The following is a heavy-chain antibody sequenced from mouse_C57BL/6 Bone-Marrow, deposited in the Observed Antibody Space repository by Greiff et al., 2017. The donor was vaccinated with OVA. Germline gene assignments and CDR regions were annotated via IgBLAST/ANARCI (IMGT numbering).Heavy chain of an antibody. CDR3: ASGGYYFFHY. D-gene: IGHD2-3*01. CDR2: IWSGGST. J-gene: IGHJ2*01. V-gene: IGHV2-2*01. CDR1: GFSFTSYG. Sequence: VLLVESGPGLVQPSQCLSITCTVSGFSFTSYGVHWVRQSPGQGLEWLGVIWSGGSTDYNAAFISRLSISKDNSKSQVFFKMNILQADDTAIYYCASGGYYFFHYGGQGTTPTVSS.